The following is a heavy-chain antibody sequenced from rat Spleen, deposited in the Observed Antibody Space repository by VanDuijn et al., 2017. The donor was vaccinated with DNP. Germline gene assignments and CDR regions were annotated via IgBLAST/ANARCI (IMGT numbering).Heavy chain of an antibody. CDR1: GFIFSDYS. CDR3: VRWNSGHFDY. V-gene: IGHV5-22*01. J-gene: IGHJ2*01. CDR2: ISYDGGST. D-gene: IGHD4-3*01. Sequence: EVQLVESGGGLVQPGNSLKLSCAASGFIFSDYSMAWVRRAPTKGLEWVASISYDGGSTYYGASVKGRFTISRDNAKSTLYLQMNSLRSEDMATYYCVRWNSGHFDYWGQGVMVTVSS.